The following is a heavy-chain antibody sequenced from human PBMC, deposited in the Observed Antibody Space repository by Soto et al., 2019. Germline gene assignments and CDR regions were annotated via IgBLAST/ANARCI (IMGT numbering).Heavy chain of an antibody. CDR1: GFTFSSYA. Sequence: EVQLLESGGGLVQPGGSLRLSCAASGFTFSSYAMSWVRQAPGKGLEWVSAISGSGGSTYYADSVKGRFTISRDNSKNTLYLQMNSMRAEDTAVYYCAKGDYYDISPPLEDWGQGTLVTVSS. CDR3: AKGDYYDISPPLED. J-gene: IGHJ4*02. CDR2: ISGSGGST. V-gene: IGHV3-23*01. D-gene: IGHD3-22*01.